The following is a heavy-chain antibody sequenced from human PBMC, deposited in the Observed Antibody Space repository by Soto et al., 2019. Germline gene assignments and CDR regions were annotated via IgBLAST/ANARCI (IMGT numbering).Heavy chain of an antibody. CDR3: ARDGTLYDSRAYYYLY. Sequence: QVQLVQSGAEVKKPGSSVKVSCKASGGTFSSYTITWVRQAPGQGLEWMGGITPMFGTPNYAQKFRGRVTITADESTSTAYMELSSLRSEDTAMHFCARDGTLYDSRAYYYLYWGQGTLVTVSS. D-gene: IGHD3-22*01. CDR2: ITPMFGTP. CDR1: GGTFSSYT. V-gene: IGHV1-69*01. J-gene: IGHJ4*02.